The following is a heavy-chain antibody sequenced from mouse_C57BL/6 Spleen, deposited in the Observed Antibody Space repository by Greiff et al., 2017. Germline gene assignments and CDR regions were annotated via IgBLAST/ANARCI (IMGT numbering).Heavy chain of an antibody. J-gene: IGHJ2*01. CDR1: GYSFTSYY. D-gene: IGHD4-1*01. V-gene: IGHV1-66*01. CDR2: IYPGSGNT. CDR3: ARQGLTGTYFDY. Sequence: VKLQESGPELVKPGASVKISCKASGYSFTSYYIHWVKQRPGQGLEWIGWIYPGSGNTKYNEKFKGKATLTADTSSSTAYIQLSSLTSEDSAVYYCARQGLTGTYFDYWGQGTTLTVSS.